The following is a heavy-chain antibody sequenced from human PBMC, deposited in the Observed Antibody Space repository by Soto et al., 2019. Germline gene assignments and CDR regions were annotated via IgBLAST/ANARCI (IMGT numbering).Heavy chain of an antibody. Sequence: QVQLQESGPGLVKPSQTLSLTCTVSGGSISSGGYYWSWIRQHPGKGLEWIGYIYYSGSTYYNPSLKRRVTRSVATSKNPISLKPSSVAAAGTAVYFCASSSPSTVTSFDYWGQGTLVTVSS. CDR2: IYYSGST. D-gene: IGHD4-17*01. V-gene: IGHV4-31*03. J-gene: IGHJ4*02. CDR3: ASSSPSTVTSFDY. CDR1: GGSISSGGYY.